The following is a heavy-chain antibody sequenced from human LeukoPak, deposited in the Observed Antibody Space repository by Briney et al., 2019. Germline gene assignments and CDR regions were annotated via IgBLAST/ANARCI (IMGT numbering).Heavy chain of an antibody. CDR3: ARSAVTTYYYYYGMDV. V-gene: IGHV4-59*12. CDR1: GGSISSYY. J-gene: IGHJ6*02. CDR2: IYYSGST. Sequence: SETLPLTCTVSGGSISSYYWSWIRQPPGKGLEWIGYIYYSGSTNYNPSLKSRVTISVDTSKNQFSLRLSSVTAADTAVYYCARSAVTTYYYYYGMDVWGQGTTVTVSS. D-gene: IGHD4-11*01.